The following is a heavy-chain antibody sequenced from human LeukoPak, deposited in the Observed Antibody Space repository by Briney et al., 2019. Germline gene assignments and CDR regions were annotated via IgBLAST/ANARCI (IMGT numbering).Heavy chain of an antibody. D-gene: IGHD6-6*01. Sequence: SETLSLTCTVSGGSISSSSYYWGWIRQPPGKGLEWIGSIYYSGSTYYNPSLKSRVTISVDTSKNQFSLKLSSVTAADTAVYYCAREPKDPPSIAARNPFDYWGQGTLVTVSS. CDR3: AREPKDPPSIAARNPFDY. CDR2: IYYSGST. V-gene: IGHV4-39*07. J-gene: IGHJ4*02. CDR1: GGSISSSSYY.